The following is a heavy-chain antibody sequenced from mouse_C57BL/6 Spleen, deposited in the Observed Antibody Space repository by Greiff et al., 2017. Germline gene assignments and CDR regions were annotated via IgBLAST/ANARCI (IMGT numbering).Heavy chain of an antibody. J-gene: IGHJ4*01. V-gene: IGHV1-81*01. D-gene: IGHD1-1*01. CDR3: ARSGDYYGSSLYAMDY. CDR1: GYTFTSYG. Sequence: VKLQQSGAELARPGASVKLSCKASGYTFTSYGISWVKQRTGQGLEWIGEIYPRSGNTYYNEKFKGKATLTADKSSSTAYMELRSLTSEDSAVYFCARSGDYYGSSLYAMDYWGQGTSVTVSS. CDR2: IYPRSGNT.